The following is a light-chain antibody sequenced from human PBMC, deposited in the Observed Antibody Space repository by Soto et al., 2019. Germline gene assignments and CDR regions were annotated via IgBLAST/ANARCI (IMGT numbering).Light chain of an antibody. CDR3: QSYDSSNQV. Sequence: NFMLTQPHSVSESPGKTVTISCTRSSGSIASNYVQWYQQRPGSAPTTVIYEDNQRPSGVPDRFSGSIDSSSISASLTISGLKTEDEADYYCQSYDSSNQVVGGGTKLTVL. CDR1: SGSIASNY. J-gene: IGLJ2*01. V-gene: IGLV6-57*04. CDR2: EDN.